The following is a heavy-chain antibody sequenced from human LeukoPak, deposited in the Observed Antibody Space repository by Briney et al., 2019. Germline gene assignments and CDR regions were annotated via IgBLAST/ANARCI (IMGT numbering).Heavy chain of an antibody. V-gene: IGHV4-59*01. D-gene: IGHD3-3*01. CDR1: GDSMNEYY. CDR2: VFYTGRT. Sequence: PSETLSLTCTVSGDSMNEYYWSWVRQPPGKGLELIGYVFYTGRTNYRPSLKNRVTISLDTSKNQFSLRLSSVTAADTAVYYCARYGYYAYDYWGQGNLVTVSS. CDR3: ARYGYYAYDY. J-gene: IGHJ4*02.